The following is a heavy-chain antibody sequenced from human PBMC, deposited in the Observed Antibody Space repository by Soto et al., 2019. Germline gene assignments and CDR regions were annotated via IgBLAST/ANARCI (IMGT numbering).Heavy chain of an antibody. CDR2: ISYDGSNK. J-gene: IGHJ5*02. CDR3: ARPGYCSSIGCTNWFEP. Sequence: GGSLRLSCAASGFTFGSYAMHWVRQAPGKGLEWVAVISYDGSNKYYADSVKGRFTISRDNSKNTLYLQMNSLRAEDTAVYYCARPGYCSSIGCTNWFEPWGQGTLVTVS. D-gene: IGHD2-2*01. CDR1: GFTFGSYA. V-gene: IGHV3-30-3*01.